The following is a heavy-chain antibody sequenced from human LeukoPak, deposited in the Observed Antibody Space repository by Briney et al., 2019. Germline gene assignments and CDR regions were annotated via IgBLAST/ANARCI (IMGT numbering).Heavy chain of an antibody. V-gene: IGHV3-7*01. CDR2: IKQDGSEK. Sequence: GGSLRLSCAASGSTFSSYWMSWVRQAPGKGLEWVANIKQDGSEKYYVDSVKGRFTISRDNAKNSLYLQMNSLSAEDTAVYYCARGGIAAADLRFDYWGQGTLVTVSS. CDR3: ARGGIAAADLRFDY. J-gene: IGHJ4*02. CDR1: GSTFSSYW. D-gene: IGHD6-13*01.